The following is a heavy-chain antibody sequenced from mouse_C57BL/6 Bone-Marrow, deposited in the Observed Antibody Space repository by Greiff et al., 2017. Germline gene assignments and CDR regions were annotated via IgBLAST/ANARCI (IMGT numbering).Heavy chain of an antibody. CDR3: ARGDYYGSSCGYFDV. CDR2: IYPGGGYT. J-gene: IGHJ1*03. D-gene: IGHD1-1*01. CDR1: GYTFTNYW. Sequence: QVQLQQSGAELVRPGTSVKMSCKASGYTFTNYWIGWAKQRPGHGLEWIGDIYPGGGYTNYTEKFKGKATLTADKSSSTAYMQFSSLTSEDSAIYYCARGDYYGSSCGYFDVWGTGTTVTVSS. V-gene: IGHV1-63*01.